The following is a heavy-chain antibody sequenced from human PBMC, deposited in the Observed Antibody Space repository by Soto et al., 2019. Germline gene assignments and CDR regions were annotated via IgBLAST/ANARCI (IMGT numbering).Heavy chain of an antibody. J-gene: IGHJ6*02. CDR1: GYIFTSYW. D-gene: IGHD3-3*01. CDR3: ARHSTSLEYGGMDV. CDR2: IDPSDSYN. V-gene: IGHV5-10-1*01. Sequence: GEALNISCQGSGYIFTSYWISWVRQMPGKGVEWMGRIDPSDSYNNYSPSFQGHVTISADKSISNAYLQWSSLKASDTAMYYCARHSTSLEYGGMDVWGQGTTVTVSS.